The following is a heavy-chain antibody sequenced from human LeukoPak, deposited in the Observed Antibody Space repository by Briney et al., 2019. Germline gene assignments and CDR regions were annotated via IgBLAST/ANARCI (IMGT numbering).Heavy chain of an antibody. J-gene: IGHJ4*02. D-gene: IGHD2-2*01. CDR3: ARGVVVPAATWVYY. Sequence: GGSLRLSCAASGFTFSSYEMNWVRQAPGKGLEWVSYISSSGSTIYYADSVKGRFTISRDNAKNSLYLQMNSLRAEDTAVYYCARGVVVPAATWVYYWGQGTLVTVSS. CDR2: ISSSGSTI. CDR1: GFTFSSYE. V-gene: IGHV3-48*03.